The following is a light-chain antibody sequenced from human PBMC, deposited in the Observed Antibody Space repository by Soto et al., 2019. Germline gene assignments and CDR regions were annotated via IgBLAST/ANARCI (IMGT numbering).Light chain of an antibody. CDR1: QSVSSSY. Sequence: EIVLTQSPDTLSLSPGERATRSCRASQSVSSSYLAWYQQRPGQAPRLLIFGASSRATGVPDRFSGSGSGTDFTLTISRLEPEDFVVYYCQQFGTSPMFTFGQGTKLEV. CDR3: QQFGTSPMFT. V-gene: IGKV3-20*01. J-gene: IGKJ2*01. CDR2: GAS.